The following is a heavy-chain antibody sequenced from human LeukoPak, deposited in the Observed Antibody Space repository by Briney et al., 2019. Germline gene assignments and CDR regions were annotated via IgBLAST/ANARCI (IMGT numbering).Heavy chain of an antibody. CDR1: GFTFSSYW. CDR2: IKPDGSEE. V-gene: IGHV3-7*01. J-gene: IGHJ4*02. CDR3: ARDDGDRSVDY. D-gene: IGHD4-17*01. Sequence: GGSLRLSCAASGFTFSSYWMTWVRQTPGKGLEWVAQIKPDGSEEYYVDSVKGRFTISRDNAKNSLYLQMNSLRAEDTSVYYCARDDGDRSVDYWGQGTLVTVSS.